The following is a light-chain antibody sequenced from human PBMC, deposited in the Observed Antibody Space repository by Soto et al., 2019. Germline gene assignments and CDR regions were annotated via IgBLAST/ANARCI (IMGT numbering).Light chain of an antibody. Sequence: QSVLTQPASVSGSPGQSITISCTGTSSDVGGYNFVTWYQQHPGEAPKLMMHDVSSRAAGVPNRFSGSKSGTTASLTISGLQAEDEADYYCCSYASSTSYVFGTGTKVTVL. J-gene: IGLJ1*01. V-gene: IGLV2-14*03. CDR3: CSYASSTSYV. CDR2: DVS. CDR1: SSDVGGYNF.